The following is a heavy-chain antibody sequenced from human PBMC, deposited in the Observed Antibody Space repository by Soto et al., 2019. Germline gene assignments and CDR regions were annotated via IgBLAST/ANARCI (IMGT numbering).Heavy chain of an antibody. Sequence: PSETLSLTCAVYGGSFSGYYWSWIRQPPGKGLEWIGEINHSGSTNYNPSLKSRVTISVDTSKNQFSLKLSSMTAADTAVYYCARAKYYYGSGSYPSTSYYYYYMDVWGKGTTVTVSS. CDR1: GGSFSGYY. D-gene: IGHD3-10*01. V-gene: IGHV4-34*01. CDR2: INHSGST. CDR3: ARAKYYYGSGSYPSTSYYYYYMDV. J-gene: IGHJ6*03.